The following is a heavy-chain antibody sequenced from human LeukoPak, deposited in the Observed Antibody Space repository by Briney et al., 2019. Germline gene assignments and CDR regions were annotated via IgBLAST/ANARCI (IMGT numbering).Heavy chain of an antibody. J-gene: IGHJ4*02. V-gene: IGHV3-11*01. CDR1: GFNLSDYY. CDR2: ISSTGSTI. Sequence: GGSLRLSCAASGFNLSDYYLSWIRQAPGKALEWVSYISSTGSTIYYADSVKGRFTISRDNAKTSLYLQMNSLRAADTAVYYCGTHAGRTGSDDWGQGTLVIVSS. CDR3: GTHAGRTGSDD. D-gene: IGHD3/OR15-3a*01.